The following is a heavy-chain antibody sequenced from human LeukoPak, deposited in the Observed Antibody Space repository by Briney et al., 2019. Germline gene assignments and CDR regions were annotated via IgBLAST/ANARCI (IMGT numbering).Heavy chain of an antibody. CDR2: ISSSSSYI. J-gene: IGHJ4*02. CDR1: GFTFSSYS. D-gene: IGHD6-13*01. Sequence: PGGSLRLSCAASGFTFSSYSMNWVRQAPGKGLEWVSSISSSSSYIYYADSVKGRFTISRDNAKNSLYLQMSSLRAEDTAVYYCARDRRYSSSWYYFDYWGQGTLVTVSS. CDR3: ARDRRYSSSWYYFDY. V-gene: IGHV3-21*01.